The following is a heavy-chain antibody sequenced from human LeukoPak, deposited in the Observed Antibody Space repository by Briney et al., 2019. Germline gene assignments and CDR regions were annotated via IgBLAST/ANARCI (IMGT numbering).Heavy chain of an antibody. CDR3: AKDLLLSFGESHTVDY. J-gene: IGHJ4*02. D-gene: IGHD3-10*01. Sequence: GGSLRLSCAASGFTFHSYEMNWVRQAPGKGLEWVAFIRYDGSNKHYADSVKGRFTISRDNSKNTLYLQMNSLRAEDTAVYYCAKDLLLSFGESHTVDYWGQGTLVTVSS. V-gene: IGHV3-30*02. CDR1: GFTFHSYE. CDR2: IRYDGSNK.